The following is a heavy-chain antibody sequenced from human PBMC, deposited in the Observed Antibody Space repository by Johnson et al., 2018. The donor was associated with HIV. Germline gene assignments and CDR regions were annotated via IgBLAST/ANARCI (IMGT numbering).Heavy chain of an antibody. CDR3: AKERRAPRAFDI. J-gene: IGHJ3*02. V-gene: IGHV3-13*01. CDR2: IGTAGDT. D-gene: IGHD1-26*01. CDR1: GFTFDDYG. Sequence: VQLVESGGGVVRPGGSLRLSCAASGFTFDDYGMSWVRQAPGKGLEWVSAIGTAGDTYYPGSVKGRFTIARENAKNSLYLQMNSLRVGDTAVYYCAKERRAPRAFDIWGQGTMVTVSS.